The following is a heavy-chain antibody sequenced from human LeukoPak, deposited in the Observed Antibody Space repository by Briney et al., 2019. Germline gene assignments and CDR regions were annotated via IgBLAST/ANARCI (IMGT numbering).Heavy chain of an antibody. D-gene: IGHD3-10*01. V-gene: IGHV4-34*01. CDR1: GGSFSGYY. J-gene: IGHJ6*01. CDR3: AGYYYGSGSYPRGV. CDR2: INHSGST. Sequence: PSETLSLTCAVYGGSFSGYYWSWIRQPPGKGLEWIGEINHSGSTNYNPSLKSRVTISVDTSKNQFSLKLSSVTAADTAVYYCAGYYYGSGSYPRGVWGKGTTVTVSS.